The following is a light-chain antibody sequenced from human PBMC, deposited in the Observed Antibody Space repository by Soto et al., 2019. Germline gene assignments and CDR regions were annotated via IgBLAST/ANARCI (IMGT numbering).Light chain of an antibody. CDR1: SSDVGGYNY. CDR2: EVS. CDR3: SSYTSSSTLV. Sequence: QSVLTQPASVSGSPGQSITISCTGTSSDVGGYNYVSWYQQYPGKAPKLMIYEVSNRPSGVSNRFSGSKSGNTASLTISGLQAEDEADYYCSSYTSSSTLVFGGGPKLTVL. J-gene: IGLJ3*02. V-gene: IGLV2-14*01.